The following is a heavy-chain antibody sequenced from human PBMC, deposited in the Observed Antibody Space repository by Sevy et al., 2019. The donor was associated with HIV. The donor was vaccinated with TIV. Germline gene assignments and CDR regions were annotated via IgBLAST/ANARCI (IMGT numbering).Heavy chain of an antibody. Sequence: GGSLRLSCAASGVSFSNAWMNWVRQAPGKGLEWVGRIKSKTDGGTTDYAAPVKGRFTISRDDSKNTLYLQVNSLKTEDTAVYYCTTVGSFGAGVALVPAAKGMDVWGQGTTVTVSS. CDR2: IKSKTDGGTT. CDR3: TTVGSFGAGVALVPAAKGMDV. CDR1: GVSFSNAW. J-gene: IGHJ6*02. V-gene: IGHV3-15*07. D-gene: IGHD2-2*01.